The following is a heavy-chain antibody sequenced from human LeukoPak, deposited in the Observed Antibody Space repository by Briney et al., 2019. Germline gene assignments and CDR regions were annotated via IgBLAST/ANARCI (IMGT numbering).Heavy chain of an antibody. CDR2: ISGSGGST. Sequence: GSLRLSCAASGFTLRNYAMSWVRQAPGKGLEWVSAISGSGGSTYYADSVKGRFTISRDNSKNTLYLQMNSLRAEDTAVYYCATQQLANNYWGQGTLVTVSS. J-gene: IGHJ4*02. D-gene: IGHD6-6*01. V-gene: IGHV3-23*01. CDR1: GFTLRNYA. CDR3: ATQQLANNY.